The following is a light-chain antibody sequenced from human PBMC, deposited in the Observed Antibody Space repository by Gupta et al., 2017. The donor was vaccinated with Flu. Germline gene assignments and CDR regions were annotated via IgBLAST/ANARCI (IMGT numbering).Light chain of an antibody. CDR3: QHRHSPPWT. CDR2: AAS. CDR1: QKIVIY. Sequence: PSSLSAFVGDKVTMTCRASQKIVIYLYWYQQKPGKAPKLLIYAASRVKSGVPSRFSGRGSGAEFTLSISRRQAEDFAKYYCQHRHSPPWTFGQGTKVEIK. J-gene: IGKJ1*01. V-gene: IGKV1-39*01.